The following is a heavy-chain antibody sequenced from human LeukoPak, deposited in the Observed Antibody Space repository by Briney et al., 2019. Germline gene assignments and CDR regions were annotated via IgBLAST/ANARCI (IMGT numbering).Heavy chain of an antibody. CDR2: IYYTGST. V-gene: IGHV4-39*07. CDR1: GGSVSVHSHY. Sequence: TSSETLSLTCTVSGGSVSVHSHYWGWVRQPPGMGLEWIGCIYYTGSTYYNASLKSRVTISVDTSKNQFSLNLTSVTAADTAVYYCARAGYSVSDSSVWGQGTLVTVSS. J-gene: IGHJ4*02. CDR3: ARAGYSVSDSSV. D-gene: IGHD5/OR15-5a*01.